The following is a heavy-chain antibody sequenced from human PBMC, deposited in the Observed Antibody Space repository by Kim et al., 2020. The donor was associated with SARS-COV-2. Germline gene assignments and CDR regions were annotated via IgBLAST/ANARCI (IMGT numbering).Heavy chain of an antibody. D-gene: IGHD6-25*01. CDR3: ASHAAWANYFDY. CDR1: GYTFTSYY. CDR2: INPDAGST. V-gene: IGHV1-46*01. Sequence: ASVKVSCKASGYTFTSYYVHWVRQAPGQGLEWMGIINPDAGSTTYAQKFQGRVTMTKDTSTSTVYMELSSLRSEDTAVYYCASHAAWANYFDYWGQGTLVPVSS. J-gene: IGHJ4*02.